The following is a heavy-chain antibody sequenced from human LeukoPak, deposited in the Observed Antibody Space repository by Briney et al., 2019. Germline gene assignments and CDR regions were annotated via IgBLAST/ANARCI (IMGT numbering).Heavy chain of an antibody. J-gene: IGHJ6*04. V-gene: IGHV1-69*13. CDR1: GGTFSSYA. CDR3: ATHPGSGWLLYYYYYGMDV. D-gene: IGHD6-19*01. CDR2: IIPIFGTA. Sequence: ASVKVSCKASGGTFSSYAISWVRQAPGQGLEWMGGIIPIFGTANYAQKFQGRVTIAADESTSTAYMELSSLRSKDTAVYYCATHPGSGWLLYYYYYGMDVWGKGTTVTVSS.